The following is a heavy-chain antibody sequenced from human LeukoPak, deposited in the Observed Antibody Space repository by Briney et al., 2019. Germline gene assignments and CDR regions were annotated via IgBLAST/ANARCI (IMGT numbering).Heavy chain of an antibody. V-gene: IGHV3-23*01. Sequence: GGSLRLSCAASGFTFSTFWIHWVRQDPEEGLMWVSGISGSGGTTYYADSVKGRFTISRDNSKNTLYLQMNSLRAEDTAVYYCVSSQGWFDPWGQGTLVTVSS. J-gene: IGHJ5*02. CDR1: GFTFSTFW. CDR3: VSSQGWFDP. CDR2: ISGSGGTT.